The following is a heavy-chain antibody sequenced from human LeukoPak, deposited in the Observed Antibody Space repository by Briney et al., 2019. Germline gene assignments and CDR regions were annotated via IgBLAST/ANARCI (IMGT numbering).Heavy chain of an antibody. Sequence: GGSLRLSCAASGFTISSNYMSWVRQAPGKGLEWVSVIHSGGSTNYADSVKGRFTLYRDNFMNTLYLQMYSLIVEDTAVYYCARGGGAEAFEIWGQGTMVTVSS. J-gene: IGHJ3*02. CDR2: IHSGGST. D-gene: IGHD2-21*01. CDR3: ARGGGAEAFEI. CDR1: GFTISSNY. V-gene: IGHV3-66*01.